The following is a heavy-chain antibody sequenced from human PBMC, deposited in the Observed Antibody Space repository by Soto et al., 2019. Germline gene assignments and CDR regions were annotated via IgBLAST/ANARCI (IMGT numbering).Heavy chain of an antibody. CDR1: GFRLRDFW. J-gene: IGHJ1*01. Sequence: GGSMRLSCSTPGFRLRDFWMRWVRQAPGKGLEWVARIKGDGREKYYVDSVKGRFAISRDNAKNSLYLQMNSLRVEDTAIEYCRDGHYSGRWGQGTLVTVSS. CDR3: RDGHYSGR. CDR2: IKGDGREK. D-gene: IGHD2-15*01. V-gene: IGHV3-7*01.